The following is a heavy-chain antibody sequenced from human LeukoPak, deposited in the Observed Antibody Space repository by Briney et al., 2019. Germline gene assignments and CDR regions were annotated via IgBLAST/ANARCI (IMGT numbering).Heavy chain of an antibody. J-gene: IGHJ6*02. CDR2: ISSNSNTI. CDR1: GFTFSRYS. CDR3: ARDLQGSYYYGMDV. D-gene: IGHD2-15*01. V-gene: IGHV3-48*01. Sequence: GGSLRLSCADSGFTFSRYSMNWARQAPGKGLEWVSYISSNSNTIYYADSVKGRFTISRDNGKNSLYLQMNSLRAEDTAVYYCARDLQGSYYYGMDVWGQGTTVIVSS.